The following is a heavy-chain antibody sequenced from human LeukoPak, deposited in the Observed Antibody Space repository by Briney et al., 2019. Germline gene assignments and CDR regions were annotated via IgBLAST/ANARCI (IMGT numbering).Heavy chain of an antibody. Sequence: SETLSLTCTVSGGSISSFYWSWIRQSAVKGLEWIGRIHTSGSTNYNPSLQSRLTMSLDTSKNQFSLKLTSVTAADTAVYYCARDHRSGMTTVSTGFDYWGQGTLVTVSS. D-gene: IGHD4-17*01. J-gene: IGHJ4*02. CDR2: IHTSGST. CDR3: ARDHRSGMTTVSTGFDY. CDR1: GGSISSFY. V-gene: IGHV4-4*07.